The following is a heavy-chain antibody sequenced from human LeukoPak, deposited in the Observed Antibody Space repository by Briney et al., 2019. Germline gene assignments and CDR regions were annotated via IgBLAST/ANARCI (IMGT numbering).Heavy chain of an antibody. CDR2: MYWDDDK. V-gene: IGHV2-5*02. Sequence: SGPTLLKPTQTLRLTFTFSGFSLSTSGVAVGWIRQPPGKALERLALMYWDDDKRYSPSLKSRLTVTKDTSKNQVVLTMTNMDPVDTATYYCAHNGDDSSRNWFDTWGQGILVTVSS. D-gene: IGHD6-13*01. CDR1: GFSLSTSGVA. CDR3: AHNGDDSSRNWFDT. J-gene: IGHJ5*02.